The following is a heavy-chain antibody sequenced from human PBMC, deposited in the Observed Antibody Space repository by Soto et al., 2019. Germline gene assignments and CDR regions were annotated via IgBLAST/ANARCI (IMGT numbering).Heavy chain of an antibody. D-gene: IGHD1-1*01. CDR3: ARWRWTGRAVAYYLDY. CDR2: INAGNGNT. CDR1: GYTFTSYA. V-gene: IGHV1-3*01. Sequence: QVQFVQSGAEVKKPGASVRVSCAASGYTFTSYAIYWVRQAPGQRLEWRGWINAGNGNTRYSQSFQDRVTLTRDASASIAYMEMSRLRSEDTAVYYCARWRWTGRAVAYYLDYWGQGTRVTVSS. J-gene: IGHJ4*02.